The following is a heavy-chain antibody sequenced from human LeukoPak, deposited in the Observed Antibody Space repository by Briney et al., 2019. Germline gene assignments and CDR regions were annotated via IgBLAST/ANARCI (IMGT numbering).Heavy chain of an antibody. V-gene: IGHV4-38-2*02. Sequence: SETLSLTCTVSGYSINSGHYWGWIRQPPGKRLEWIGSIHYSASAYYNPTLKSRVTISVDASKNQFSLKLSSVTAADTAVYYCARQGSQYYYDSSGSPVGDWGQGTLVTVSS. CDR2: IHYSASA. D-gene: IGHD3-22*01. CDR3: ARQGSQYYYDSSGSPVGD. J-gene: IGHJ4*02. CDR1: GYSINSGHY.